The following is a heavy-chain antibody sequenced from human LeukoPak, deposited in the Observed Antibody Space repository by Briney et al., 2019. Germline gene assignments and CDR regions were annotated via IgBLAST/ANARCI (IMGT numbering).Heavy chain of an antibody. V-gene: IGHV1-69*04. CDR1: GGTFSSYA. CDR2: IIPISVIT. CDR3: ARQDCTNGVCYWGWFDP. J-gene: IGHJ5*02. Sequence: SVKVSCKASGGTFSSYAISWVRQAPGQGLEWMGRIIPISVITNYAQKFQGRVTITADKSTSTAYMELSSLRSEDTAVYYCARQDCTNGVCYWGWFDPWGQGTLVTVSS. D-gene: IGHD2-8*01.